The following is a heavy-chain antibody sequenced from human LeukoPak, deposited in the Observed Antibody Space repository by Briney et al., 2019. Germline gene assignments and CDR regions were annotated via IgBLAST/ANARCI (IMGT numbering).Heavy chain of an antibody. Sequence: SETLSLTCAVYGGSFSGYYWSWIRQPPGKGLEWIGEINHSGSTNYDPPLKSRVTISVDTSKNQFSLKLSSVTAADTAVYYCARGFRRFDPWGQGTLVTVSS. CDR3: ARGFRRFDP. J-gene: IGHJ5*02. CDR2: INHSGST. CDR1: GGSFSGYY. D-gene: IGHD3-10*01. V-gene: IGHV4-34*01.